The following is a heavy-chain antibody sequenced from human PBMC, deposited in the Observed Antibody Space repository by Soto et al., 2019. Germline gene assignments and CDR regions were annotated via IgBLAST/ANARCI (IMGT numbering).Heavy chain of an antibody. D-gene: IGHD6-6*01. Sequence: GGSLRLSCAASGFTFSSYAMSWVRQAPGKGLEWVSAISGSGGSTYYADSVKGRFTISRDNSKNTLYLQMNSLRAEDTAVYYCARHGGLYSSSPGLWGGFDPWGQGTLVTVSS. J-gene: IGHJ5*02. CDR2: ISGSGGST. CDR3: ARHGGLYSSSPGLWGGFDP. CDR1: GFTFSSYA. V-gene: IGHV3-23*01.